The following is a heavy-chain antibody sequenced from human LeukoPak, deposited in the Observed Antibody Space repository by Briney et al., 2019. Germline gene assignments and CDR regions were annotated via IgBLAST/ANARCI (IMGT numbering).Heavy chain of an antibody. D-gene: IGHD3-10*01. Sequence: PGGSLRLSCIGSGFTFSSSELNWVRQAPATGLEWLSFVNSRNTIYYLDSVKGRFTISRDNAKNSLYLQMNSLRAEDTAVYYCVSGAAMDVWGQGTTVTVSS. CDR3: VSGAAMDV. CDR2: VNSRNTI. CDR1: GFTFSSSE. J-gene: IGHJ6*02. V-gene: IGHV3-48*03.